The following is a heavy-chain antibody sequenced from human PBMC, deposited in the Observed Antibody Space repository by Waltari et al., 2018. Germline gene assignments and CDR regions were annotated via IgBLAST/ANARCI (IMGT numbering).Heavy chain of an antibody. D-gene: IGHD3-9*01. V-gene: IGHV4-39*07. CDR2: IFFTGNT. Sequence: QLQLQESGPGLVRPSETLALTCSVSAASISRNSYSWGWVRQPPGKGLEWIASIFFTGNTYYNPSLRSRVTMSLDTSKNQFSLHLASVTAADTAVYFCAVKMSPLWLHPVDSWSQGALVTVSS. CDR1: AASISRNSYS. J-gene: IGHJ4*02. CDR3: AVKMSPLWLHPVDS.